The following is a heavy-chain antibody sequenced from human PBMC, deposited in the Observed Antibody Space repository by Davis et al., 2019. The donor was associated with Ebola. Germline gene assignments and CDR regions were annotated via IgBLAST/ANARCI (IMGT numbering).Heavy chain of an antibody. Sequence: GESLKISCAASGFTFSSYWMHWVRQAPGKGLVWVSRINSDGSSTSYADSVKGRFTISRDNAKNTLYLQMNSLRAEDTAVYYCARVLGDFWSGPHEDNWFDPWGQGTLVTVSS. V-gene: IGHV3-74*01. CDR2: INSDGSST. J-gene: IGHJ5*02. D-gene: IGHD3-3*01. CDR1: GFTFSSYW. CDR3: ARVLGDFWSGPHEDNWFDP.